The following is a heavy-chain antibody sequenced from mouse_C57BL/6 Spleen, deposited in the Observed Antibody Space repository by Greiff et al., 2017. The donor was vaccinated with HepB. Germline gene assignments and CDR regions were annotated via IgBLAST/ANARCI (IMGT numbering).Heavy chain of an antibody. D-gene: IGHD2-1*01. CDR2: IYPGDGDT. V-gene: IGHV1-80*01. Sequence: VQLQQSGAELVKPGASVKISCKASGYAFSSYWMNWVKQRPGKGLEWIGQIYPGDGDTNYNGKFKGKATLTADKSSSTAYMQLSSLTSEDSAVYFCARAGFYGNYVGYFDYWGQGTTLTVSS. CDR1: GYAFSSYW. J-gene: IGHJ2*01. CDR3: ARAGFYGNYVGYFDY.